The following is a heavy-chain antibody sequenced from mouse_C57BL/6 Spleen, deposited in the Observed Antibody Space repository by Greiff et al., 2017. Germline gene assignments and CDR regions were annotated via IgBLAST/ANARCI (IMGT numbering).Heavy chain of an antibody. V-gene: IGHV1-26*01. CDR2: INPNNGGT. Sequence: VQLQQSGPELVKPGASVKISCQASGYTFTDSYMNWVKQSHGKSLEWIGDINPNNGGTSYNQKFKGKATLTVDKSSSTAYMELRSLTSEDSAVYYCARSYDSNYVGAMDNWGQGTSVTV. CDR1: GYTFTDSY. CDR3: ARSYDSNYVGAMDN. D-gene: IGHD2-5*01. J-gene: IGHJ4*01.